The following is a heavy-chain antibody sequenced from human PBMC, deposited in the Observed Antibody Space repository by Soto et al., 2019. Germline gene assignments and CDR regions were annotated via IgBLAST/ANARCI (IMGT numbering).Heavy chain of an antibody. CDR2: IYHSGST. CDR1: GGSISSSNW. Sequence: PSETLSLTCAVSGGSISSSNWWSWVRQPPGKGLEWIGEIYHSGSTNYNPSLKSRVTISVDKSKNQFSLKLSSVTAADTAVYYCARMRKILNGYPGQFDYWGQGTLVTVS. D-gene: IGHD3-9*01. J-gene: IGHJ4*02. V-gene: IGHV4-4*02. CDR3: ARMRKILNGYPGQFDY.